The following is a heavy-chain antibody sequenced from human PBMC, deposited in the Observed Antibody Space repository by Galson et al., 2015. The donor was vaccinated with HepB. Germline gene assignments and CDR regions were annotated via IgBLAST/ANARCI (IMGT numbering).Heavy chain of an antibody. V-gene: IGHV3-74*01. CDR2: INSDGSST. CDR3: ARGNRRYSSSWYQAFDI. J-gene: IGHJ3*02. D-gene: IGHD6-13*01. Sequence: SLRLSCAASGFTFSSYWMHWVRQAPGKGLVWVSRINSDGSSTSYADSVKGRFTISRDNAKNTLYLQMNSLRAEDTAVYYCARGNRRYSSSWYQAFDIWGQGTMVTVSS. CDR1: GFTFSSYW.